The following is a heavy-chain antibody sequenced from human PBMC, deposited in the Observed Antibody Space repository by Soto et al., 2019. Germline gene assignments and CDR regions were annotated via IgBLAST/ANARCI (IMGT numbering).Heavy chain of an antibody. CDR2: IKSKADGETT. CDR1: GSAFSNAW. CDR3: STYDYIWGTDRIRWAY. J-gene: IGHJ4*02. D-gene: IGHD3-16*02. V-gene: IGHV3-15*01. Sequence: EVQLVESGGDLVKPGGSRRLSCAASGSAFSNAWMTWVRQAPGKGLEWVAHIKSKADGETTHYAAPVEGRFTISRDDSKNTLYLHMNSLKTEDTAVYYCSTYDYIWGTDRIRWAYWGQGTLVTVSS.